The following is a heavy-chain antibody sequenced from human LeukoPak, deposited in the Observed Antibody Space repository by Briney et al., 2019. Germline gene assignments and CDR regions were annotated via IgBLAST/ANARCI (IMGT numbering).Heavy chain of an antibody. CDR2: IYSGGST. Sequence: GGSLRLSCEASGFTVSSNYMSWVRQAPGTGLEWVSVIYSGGSTNYADSVRGRFTISRDNSKNTLYLQMNSLRAEDMAVYYCARGRYEFSAAMDVWGQGTTVTVSS. CDR1: GFTVSSNY. CDR3: ARGRYEFSAAMDV. V-gene: IGHV3-53*01. J-gene: IGHJ6*02. D-gene: IGHD5-12*01.